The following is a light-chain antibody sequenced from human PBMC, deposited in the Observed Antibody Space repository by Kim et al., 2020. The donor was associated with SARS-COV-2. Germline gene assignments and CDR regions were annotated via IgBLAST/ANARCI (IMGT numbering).Light chain of an antibody. CDR1: QSVSGRH. CDR3: QHYDNSLT. V-gene: IGKV3D-20*01. J-gene: IGKJ4*01. Sequence: PGERGTLPCRASQSVSGRHVAWYQKKPGLAPRLLFYDSTSRAAGTPDRFSGGGSGTDFPLTISRLEPEDFAVYYCQHYDNSLTFGGGTKVDIK. CDR2: DST.